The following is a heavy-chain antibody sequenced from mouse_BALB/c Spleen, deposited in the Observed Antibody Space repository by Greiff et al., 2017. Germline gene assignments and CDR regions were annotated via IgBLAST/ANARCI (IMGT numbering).Heavy chain of an antibody. CDR2: ISSGSSTI. D-gene: IGHD1-1*01. CDR3: ARGNDSSYMDY. V-gene: IGHV5-17*02. Sequence: DVQLVESGGGLVQPGGSRKLSCAASGFTFSSFGMHWVRQAPEKGLEWVADISSGSSTIYYADTVKGRFTISRDNPKNTMFLQMTSLRSEDTAMYYCARGNDSSYMDYWGQGTSVTVSS. CDR1: GFTFSSFG. J-gene: IGHJ4*01.